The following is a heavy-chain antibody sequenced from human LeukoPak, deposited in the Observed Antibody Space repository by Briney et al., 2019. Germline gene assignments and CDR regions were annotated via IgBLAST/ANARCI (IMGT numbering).Heavy chain of an antibody. CDR1: GYIFTNYY. Sequence: GASVRVSCKASGYIFTNYYMHWVRQAPGQGLEWMGWINPNSGGTNYAQKFQGRVTMTRDTSISTAYMELSRLRSDDTAVYYCARPVAVAGTELGFDPWGQGTLVTVSS. CDR2: INPNSGGT. D-gene: IGHD6-19*01. CDR3: ARPVAVAGTELGFDP. J-gene: IGHJ5*02. V-gene: IGHV1-2*02.